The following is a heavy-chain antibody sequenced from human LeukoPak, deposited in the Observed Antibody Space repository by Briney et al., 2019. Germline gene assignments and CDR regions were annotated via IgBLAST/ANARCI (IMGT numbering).Heavy chain of an antibody. CDR2: INPNSGGT. D-gene: IGHD5-18*01. Sequence: ASVKVSCKASGYTFTGYYMHWVRQAPGQGLEWMGWINPNSGGTNYAQKFQGRVTMTRDTSISTAYMKLSRLRSDDTAVYYCARDGGHVDTAMVWGQGTLVTVSS. CDR1: GYTFTGYY. V-gene: IGHV1-2*02. J-gene: IGHJ4*02. CDR3: ARDGGHVDTAMV.